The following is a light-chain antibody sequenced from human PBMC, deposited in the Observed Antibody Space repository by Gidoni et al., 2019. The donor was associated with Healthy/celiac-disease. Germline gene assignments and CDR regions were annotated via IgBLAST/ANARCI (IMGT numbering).Light chain of an antibody. CDR3: QQSYSTPPNT. V-gene: IGKV1-39*01. CDR2: AAS. Sequence: DIQMTQSPSSLSASVRDRVTITCRASQSISSYLNWYQQKPGKAPKLLIYAASSVQSGVPSRFSGSGSGTDFTLTISSLQPEDFATYYCQQSYSTPPNTFGQGIKLENK. CDR1: QSISSY. J-gene: IGKJ2*01.